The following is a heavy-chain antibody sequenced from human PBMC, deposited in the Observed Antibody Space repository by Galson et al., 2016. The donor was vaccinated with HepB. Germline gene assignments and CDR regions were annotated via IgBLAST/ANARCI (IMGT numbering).Heavy chain of an antibody. D-gene: IGHD6-25*01. V-gene: IGHV3-23*01. Sequence: SLRLSCAASGFTLRSYAMTWVRQAPGKGLEWVSTILGSGDTTYHADSVEGRFTISRDNSKDTLYLQMNSLTAEDTALYYCVRRLSGHGFDYWGQGTLVTVSS. CDR2: ILGSGDTT. CDR3: VRRLSGHGFDY. J-gene: IGHJ4*02. CDR1: GFTLRSYA.